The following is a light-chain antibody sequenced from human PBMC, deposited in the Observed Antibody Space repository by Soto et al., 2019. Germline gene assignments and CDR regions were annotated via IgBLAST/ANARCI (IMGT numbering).Light chain of an antibody. V-gene: IGLV2-14*01. Sequence: QSALTQPASVSGSPGQSITLSCTGTSSDVGNYDFVSWYQQHPGKAPKLIIYEVTNRPSGISDRFSGSKSGNTASLTISGLQSEDEAAYYCSSYPTSNTLFYVFGTGTKLTVL. CDR3: SSYPTSNTLFYV. CDR2: EVT. J-gene: IGLJ1*01. CDR1: SSDVGNYDF.